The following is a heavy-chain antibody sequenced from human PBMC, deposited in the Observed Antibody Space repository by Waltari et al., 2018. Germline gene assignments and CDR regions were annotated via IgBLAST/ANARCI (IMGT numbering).Heavy chain of an antibody. Sequence: EVELVQSGAEVKKPGATVKISCKASGYTFMDYYMHWVEQAPGKGLEWSGRSDPEDGETVDSEKFQGRVTITADTSTDTAYMELSSLTSGDTAVYYCAPLPGGSGQTFDYWGQGTLVTVSS. CDR3: APLPGGSGQTFDY. D-gene: IGHD3-10*01. CDR2: SDPEDGET. CDR1: GYTFMDYY. V-gene: IGHV1-69-2*01. J-gene: IGHJ4*02.